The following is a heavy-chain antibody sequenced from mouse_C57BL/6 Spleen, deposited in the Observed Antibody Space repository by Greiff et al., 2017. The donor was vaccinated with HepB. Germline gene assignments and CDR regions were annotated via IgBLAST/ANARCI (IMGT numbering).Heavy chain of an antibody. CDR1: GYAFSSSW. Sequence: VQLQQSGPELVKPGASVKISCKASGYAFSSSWMNWVKQRPGKGLEWIGRIYPGDGDTNYNGKFKGKATLTADKSSSTAYMQLSSLTSADSAVYFCARHGSSYAYAMDYWGQGTSVTVSS. D-gene: IGHD1-1*01. V-gene: IGHV1-82*01. CDR3: ARHGSSYAYAMDY. J-gene: IGHJ4*01. CDR2: IYPGDGDT.